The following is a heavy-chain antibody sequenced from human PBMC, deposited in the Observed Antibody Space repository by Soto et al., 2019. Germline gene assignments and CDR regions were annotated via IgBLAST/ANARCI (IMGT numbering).Heavy chain of an antibody. J-gene: IGHJ6*03. V-gene: IGHV3-7*01. CDR2: IKQDGSEK. CDR3: AREVPISEDYYYMDV. CDR1: GFTFSSYW. Sequence: GGSLRLSCAASGFTFSSYWMSWVRQAPGKGLEWVANIKQDGSEKYYVDSVKGRFTISRDNAKNSLYLQMNSLRAEDTAVYYCAREVPISEDYYYMDVWGKGTTVTVSS.